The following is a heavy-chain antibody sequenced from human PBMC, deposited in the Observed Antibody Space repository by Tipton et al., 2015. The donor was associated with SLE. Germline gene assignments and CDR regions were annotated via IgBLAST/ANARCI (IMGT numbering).Heavy chain of an antibody. J-gene: IGHJ4*02. D-gene: IGHD6-13*01. CDR2: FSKSGTS. CDR1: GDSIRSHY. CDR3: AIYRAAEGGRGY. V-gene: IGHV4-59*08. Sequence: GLVKPSETLALTCTVSGDSIRSHYWSWIRQPPGKGLEWIGYFSKSGTSNYNPSLKSRVTISVDTSKNQFSLTLTSLTATDTGMYYCAIYRAAEGGRGYWGQGILVTVSS.